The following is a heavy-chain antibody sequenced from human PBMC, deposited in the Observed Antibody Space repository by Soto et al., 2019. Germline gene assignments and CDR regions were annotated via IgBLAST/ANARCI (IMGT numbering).Heavy chain of an antibody. CDR1: GGSFSGYY. J-gene: IGHJ6*03. D-gene: IGHD3-3*02. Sequence: SETLSLTCAVYGGSFSGYYWSLLRQPPGKGLEWIGETNPGGSTNYNPSLKSRVTISVDTSKNQFSLKLSSVTAADTAVYYCARGLSFSGYYYYMDVWGKGTTVTVSS. CDR2: TNPGGST. V-gene: IGHV4-34*01. CDR3: ARGLSFSGYYYYMDV.